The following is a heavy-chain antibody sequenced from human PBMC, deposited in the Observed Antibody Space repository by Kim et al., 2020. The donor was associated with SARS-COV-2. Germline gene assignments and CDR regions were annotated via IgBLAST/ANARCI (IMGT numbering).Heavy chain of an antibody. J-gene: IGHJ4*02. V-gene: IGHV3-23*01. Sequence: DSVKGLFTISRDTSKNTLYLQMNSLRAEDTAVYYCAKDLYYDFWSGYYFDYWGQGTLVTVSS. CDR3: AKDLYYDFWSGYYFDY. D-gene: IGHD3-3*01.